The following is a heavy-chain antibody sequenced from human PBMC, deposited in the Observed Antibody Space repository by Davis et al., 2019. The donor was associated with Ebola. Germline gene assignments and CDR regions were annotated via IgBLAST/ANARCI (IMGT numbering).Heavy chain of an antibody. D-gene: IGHD6-19*01. J-gene: IGHJ5*02. CDR1: GSTSTSYW. Sequence: GGSLRLSCQGSGSTSTSYWTGWVRQMPGKGLEWMGIIYPRYSDTRYSPSFQGQVTTSADKSISTAYLQGSRLKASDTARYYCARLQWLVRGANWFDPWGQGTLVTVSS. V-gene: IGHV5-51*01. CDR2: IYPRYSDT. CDR3: ARLQWLVRGANWFDP.